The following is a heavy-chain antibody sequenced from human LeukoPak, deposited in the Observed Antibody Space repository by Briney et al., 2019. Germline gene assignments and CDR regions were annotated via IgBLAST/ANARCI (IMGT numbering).Heavy chain of an antibody. J-gene: IGHJ4*02. Sequence: GGSLRLSCAASGFTFSDAWMSWVRQAPEKGLEWVGRIKSKTDGGTTDYAAPVNGRFTISRDDSKNTLYLQMNSLKTEDTAVYYCTADGGEYDILTGYQFDYWGQGTLVTVSS. D-gene: IGHD3-9*01. CDR2: IKSKTDGGTT. CDR1: GFTFSDAW. CDR3: TADGGEYDILTGYQFDY. V-gene: IGHV3-15*01.